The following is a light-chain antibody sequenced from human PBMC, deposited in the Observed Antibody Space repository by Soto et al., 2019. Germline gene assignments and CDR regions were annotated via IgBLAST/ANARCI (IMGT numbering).Light chain of an antibody. J-gene: IGKJ1*01. CDR1: QTVSGSY. CDR3: QQYVTSPWT. V-gene: IGKV3-20*01. CDR2: GAS. Sequence: EIVLTQSPGTLSLSPGERATLSCRASQTVSGSYLAWFQQKPGQAPRVLIYGASSRATGIPDRFSGSGSGTDFTLTISRLEPEDFAVYYCQQYVTSPWTLDQGTKVEIK.